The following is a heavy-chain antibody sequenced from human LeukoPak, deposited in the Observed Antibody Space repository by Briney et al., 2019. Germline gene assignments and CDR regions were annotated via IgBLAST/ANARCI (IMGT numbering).Heavy chain of an antibody. Sequence: SGGSLRLSCAASGFTFSSHSMNWVSQARGKWREWLSSISSSSSYIYYAALVKGRFTISRDNAKNSLYLQMNSLRAEDTAVYYCARQLQLWQYDAFDIGGRGTMVTVSS. CDR2: ISSSSSYI. V-gene: IGHV3-21*01. CDR1: GFTFSSHS. D-gene: IGHD5-18*01. J-gene: IGHJ3*02. CDR3: ARQLQLWQYDAFDI.